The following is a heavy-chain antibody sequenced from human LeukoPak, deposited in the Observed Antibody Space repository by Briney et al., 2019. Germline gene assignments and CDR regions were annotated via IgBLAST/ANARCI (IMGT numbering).Heavy chain of an antibody. Sequence: GASVKVSCKASGYTFTTYYMHWVRQAPGQGLEWMGWINPNSGGTNYAQTFQGRVTMTRDTSISTAYLELSRLRSDDTAVYYCARAAGGICEYSYGTFFDHWGEKPLVPVPS. J-gene: IGHJ4*02. CDR3: ARAAGGICEYSYGTFFDH. CDR2: INPNSGGT. V-gene: IGHV1-2*02. CDR1: GYTFTTYY. D-gene: IGHD5-18*01.